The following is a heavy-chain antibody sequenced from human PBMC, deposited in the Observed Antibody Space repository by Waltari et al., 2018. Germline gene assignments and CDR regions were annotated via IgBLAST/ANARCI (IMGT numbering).Heavy chain of an antibody. J-gene: IGHJ4*02. CDR1: GLTFSNSW. CDR2: IKPDGSES. V-gene: IGHV3-7*01. Sequence: EVQLVESGGGLVQPGGSLRLSCAASGLTFSNSWMDWVRQAPGKGLEWVANIKPDGSESHYLDSVQGRFTVSRDNTQNLLYLQMNTLRVDDTAVYYCSLSLNSWGQGTLVTVSP. CDR3: SLSLNS.